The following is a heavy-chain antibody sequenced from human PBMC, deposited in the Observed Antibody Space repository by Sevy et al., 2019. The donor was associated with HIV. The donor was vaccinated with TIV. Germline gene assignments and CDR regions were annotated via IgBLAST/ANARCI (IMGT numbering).Heavy chain of an antibody. D-gene: IGHD1-26*01. CDR3: ARGRVGATLSWFDP. CDR1: GGSFSGYY. V-gene: IGHV4-34*01. J-gene: IGHJ5*02. Sequence: SETLSLTCAVYGGSFSGYYWSWIRQPPGKGLEWIGEINHSGSTNYNPSLKSRVTISVDTSKNQFSLKLSSVTAADTAVYYWARGRVGATLSWFDPWGQGTLVTVSS. CDR2: INHSGST.